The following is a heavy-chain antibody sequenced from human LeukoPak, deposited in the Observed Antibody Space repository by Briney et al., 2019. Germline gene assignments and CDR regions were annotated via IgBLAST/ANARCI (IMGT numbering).Heavy chain of an antibody. J-gene: IGHJ4*02. CDR1: GGSFSGYY. CDR2: INHSGST. Sequence: ASETLSLTCAVYGGSFSGYYWGWIRQPPGKGLEWIGEINHSGSTNYNPSLKSRVTISVDTSKNQFSLKLSSVTAADTAVYYCARGLGLRWQYFDYWGQGTLVTVSS. CDR3: ARGLGLRWQYFDY. V-gene: IGHV4-34*01. D-gene: IGHD4-23*01.